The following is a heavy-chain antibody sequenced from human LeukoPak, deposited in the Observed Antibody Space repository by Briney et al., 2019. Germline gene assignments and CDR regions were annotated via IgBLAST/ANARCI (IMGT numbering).Heavy chain of an antibody. J-gene: IGHJ6*02. Sequence: PGRSLRLSCAASGFTFSIYGMHWVRQAPGKGLEWVAAISYDGSNEYYADSVKGRFTISRDNSKNTLYLQMNSLRAEDTAVYYCAKDRAWLRFWEYYYYGMDVWGQGTTVTVSS. D-gene: IGHD3-3*01. V-gene: IGHV3-30*18. CDR2: ISYDGSNE. CDR3: AKDRAWLRFWEYYYYGMDV. CDR1: GFTFSIYG.